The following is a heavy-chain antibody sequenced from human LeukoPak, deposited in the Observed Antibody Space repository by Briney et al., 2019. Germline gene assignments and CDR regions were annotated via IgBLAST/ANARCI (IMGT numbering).Heavy chain of an antibody. D-gene: IGHD1-26*01. Sequence: SETLSLTCTVPGASISNYYWSWIRQTPEEGLEWMGHIHSSGGSSYYPSLKSRLTLSIDTSRNQLSLKLPSVTAADTAVYFCARLGSYHDFWGQGALVTVSS. CDR2: IHSSGGS. CDR1: GASISNYY. CDR3: ARLGSYHDF. J-gene: IGHJ4*02. V-gene: IGHV4-4*09.